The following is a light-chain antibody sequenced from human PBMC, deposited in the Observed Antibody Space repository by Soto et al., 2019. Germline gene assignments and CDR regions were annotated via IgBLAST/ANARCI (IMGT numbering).Light chain of an antibody. J-gene: IGLJ2*01. CDR1: ASNIGEDYD. Sequence: QSALTQPPSVSGAPGQRVTISCTGSASNIGEDYDVHWYQHLPGTAPKLLIFANTNRASGVPDRFSGSKSGNTASLTISGLQAEDEADYYCCSYAGSYIWIFGGGTKLTVL. V-gene: IGLV1-40*01. CDR2: ANT. CDR3: CSYAGSYIWI.